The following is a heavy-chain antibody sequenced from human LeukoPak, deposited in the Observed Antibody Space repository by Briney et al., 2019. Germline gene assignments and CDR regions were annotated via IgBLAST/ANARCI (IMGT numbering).Heavy chain of an antibody. CDR1: GFTFSRFS. Sequence: PGGFLRLSCAASGFTFSRFSMNWVRQAPGKGLEWVSYISSSSGTIYYADSVKGRFTISRDNAQNSLYLQMNSLRAEDTAVYYCARVDYGDYAGEDYWGQGTLVTVSS. CDR2: ISSSSGTI. V-gene: IGHV3-48*04. CDR3: ARVDYGDYAGEDY. J-gene: IGHJ4*02. D-gene: IGHD4-17*01.